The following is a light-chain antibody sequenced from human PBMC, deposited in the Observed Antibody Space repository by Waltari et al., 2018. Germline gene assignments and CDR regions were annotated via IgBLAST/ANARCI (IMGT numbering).Light chain of an antibody. J-gene: IGKJ3*01. Sequence: DIVMTQSPLSLPVTPGEPASISCRSSQSLLHSNGYNYLDWYLQKPGQSPQLLIYLGSNRASGVPDRFSGSGSGTDFTLKISRVEADDVGLYYCMQALQTPLTFGPGTKVDIK. CDR3: MQALQTPLT. CDR2: LGS. CDR1: QSLLHSNGYNY. V-gene: IGKV2-28*01.